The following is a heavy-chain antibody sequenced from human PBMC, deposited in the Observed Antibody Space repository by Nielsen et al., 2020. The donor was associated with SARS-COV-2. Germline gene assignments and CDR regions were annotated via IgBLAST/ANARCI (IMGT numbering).Heavy chain of an antibody. Sequence: GESLKISCAASGFTFSSYAMNWVRQAPGKGLEWVANINEDGSEKNFVDSVKGRFTISRDNAKNSLYLDMNSLRVEDTAVYYCARARYADYWGQGTLVTVSS. J-gene: IGHJ4*02. CDR2: INEDGSEK. CDR3: ARARYADY. D-gene: IGHD2-8*01. CDR1: GFTFSSYA. V-gene: IGHV3-7*04.